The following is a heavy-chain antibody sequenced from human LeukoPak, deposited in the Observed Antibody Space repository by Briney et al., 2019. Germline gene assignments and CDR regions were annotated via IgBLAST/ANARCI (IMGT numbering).Heavy chain of an antibody. D-gene: IGHD3-16*02. V-gene: IGHV3-11*01. CDR1: GFTFSDYY. Sequence: GGSLRLSCAASGFTFSDYYMSWIRQAPGKGLEWVSYISSSGSSIYYADSVKGRFTISRDNARNSLYLQMNGLRAEDTALYYCAKSLGELSALDYWGQGTLVTVSS. CDR3: AKSLGELSALDY. J-gene: IGHJ4*02. CDR2: ISSSGSSI.